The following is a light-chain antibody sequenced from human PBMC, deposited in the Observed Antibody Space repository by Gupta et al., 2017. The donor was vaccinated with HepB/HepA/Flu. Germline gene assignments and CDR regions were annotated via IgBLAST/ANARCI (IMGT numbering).Light chain of an antibody. CDR1: QGISSY. J-gene: IGKJ4*01. CDR2: AAS. Sequence: AIRMTQSPSSFSASTGDRVTITCRASQGISSYLAWYQQKPGKAPKLLIYAASALKSGVPSRFSGSGSGTDFTLTISGLQSEDFANYYCQQYDSYPFTFGRGTKVDIK. V-gene: IGKV1-8*01. CDR3: QQYDSYPFT.